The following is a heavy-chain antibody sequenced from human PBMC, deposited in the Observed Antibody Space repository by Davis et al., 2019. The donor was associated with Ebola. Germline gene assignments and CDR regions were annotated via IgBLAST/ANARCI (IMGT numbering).Heavy chain of an antibody. J-gene: IGHJ6*04. Sequence: GESLKISCAASGFTFSTYAMNWVRQAPGKGLEWVSSISSSSSYIYYADSVKGRFTISRDNAKNSLYLQMNSLRAEDTAVYYCARDRLGPLYYYYGMDVWGKGTTVTVSS. CDR3: ARDRLGPLYYYYGMDV. V-gene: IGHV3-21*01. CDR2: ISSSSSYI. D-gene: IGHD6-19*01. CDR1: GFTFSTYA.